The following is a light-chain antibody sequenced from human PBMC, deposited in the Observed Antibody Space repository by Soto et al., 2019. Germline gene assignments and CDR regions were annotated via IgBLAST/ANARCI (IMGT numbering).Light chain of an antibody. CDR3: LQYNSYPYS. Sequence: DIQMTQSPSTLSASVGDRVTITCRASQSISSWLAWYQQKPGKAPTLLIYDASNLESGVPSRFSGSGSGTDFTLTISSLQPDDFATYYCLQYNSYPYSFGPGTKVDIK. V-gene: IGKV1-5*01. CDR1: QSISSW. CDR2: DAS. J-gene: IGKJ3*01.